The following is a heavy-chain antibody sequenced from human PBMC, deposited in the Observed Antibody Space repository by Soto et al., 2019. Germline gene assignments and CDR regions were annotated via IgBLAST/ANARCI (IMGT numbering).Heavy chain of an antibody. CDR2: IYYSGST. CDR1: GGSISSSSYY. D-gene: IGHD6-19*01. J-gene: IGHJ4*02. CDR3: ARQREWLTRVHY. V-gene: IGHV4-39*01. Sequence: SETLSLTCTVSGGSISSSSYYWGWIRQPPGKGLEWIGSIYYSGSTYYNPSLKSRVTISVDTSKNQFSLKLSSVTAADTAVYYCARQREWLTRVHYWGQGTLVTVSS.